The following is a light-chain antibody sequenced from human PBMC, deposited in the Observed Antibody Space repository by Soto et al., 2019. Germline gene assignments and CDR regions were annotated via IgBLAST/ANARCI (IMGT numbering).Light chain of an antibody. CDR2: GAS. CDR1: RGISSN. J-gene: IGKJ1*01. V-gene: IGKV3-20*01. CDR3: QQYGSSPTWT. Sequence: IVMTQSPATLSVSPGERATLSCRASRGISSNLAWYQQKPGQAPRLLIYGASTRATGIPDRFSGSGSGTDFTLTISGLEPEDSAVYYCQQYGSSPTWTFGQGTKVDIK.